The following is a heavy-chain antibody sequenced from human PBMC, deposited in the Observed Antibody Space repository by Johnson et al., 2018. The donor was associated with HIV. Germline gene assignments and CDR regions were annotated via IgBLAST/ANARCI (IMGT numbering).Heavy chain of an antibody. V-gene: IGHV3-30-3*01. CDR1: GFTFSSYA. Sequence: QVQLVESGGGVVQPGRSLRLSCAASGFTFSSYAMHWVRQAPGKGLEWVAVISYDGSNKYYADSVKGRFTISRDNARVTLYLQMNSLRAEDTAVYYCARGGLLSPDAFDIWGQGTMVTVSS. CDR3: ARGGLLSPDAFDI. J-gene: IGHJ3*02. CDR2: ISYDGSNK. D-gene: IGHD2-21*02.